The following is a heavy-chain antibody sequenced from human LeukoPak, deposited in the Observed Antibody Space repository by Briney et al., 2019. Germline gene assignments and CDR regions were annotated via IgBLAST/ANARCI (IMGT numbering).Heavy chain of an antibody. D-gene: IGHD4-17*01. Sequence: PSETLSLTCTVSGGSISSYYWSWLRQPPGKGLEWIGYIYYSGSTNYNPSLKSRVTMSVDTSKNQFSLKLSSVTAADTAVYYCARDGDYVGDYWGQGTLVTVSS. J-gene: IGHJ4*02. V-gene: IGHV4-59*12. CDR1: GGSISSYY. CDR2: IYYSGST. CDR3: ARDGDYVGDY.